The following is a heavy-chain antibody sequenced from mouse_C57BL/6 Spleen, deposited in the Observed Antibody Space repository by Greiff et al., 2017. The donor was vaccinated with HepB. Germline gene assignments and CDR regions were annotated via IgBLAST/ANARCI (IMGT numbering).Heavy chain of an antibody. V-gene: IGHV1-31*01. J-gene: IGHJ4*01. CDR3: APTAQAYAMDY. D-gene: IGHD3-2*02. Sequence: LVESGPELVKPGASVKISCKASGYSFTGYYMHWVKQSHGNILDWIGYIYPYNGVSSYNQKFKGKATLTVDKSSSTAYMELRSLTSEDSAVYYCAPTAQAYAMDYWGQGTSVTVSS. CDR1: GYSFTGYY. CDR2: IYPYNGVS.